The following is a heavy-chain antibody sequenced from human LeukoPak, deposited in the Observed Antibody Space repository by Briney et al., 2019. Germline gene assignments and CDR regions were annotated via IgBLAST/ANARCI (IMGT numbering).Heavy chain of an antibody. CDR2: INHSGST. CDR3: AREAGDIVVVPAAYGMDV. J-gene: IGHJ6*02. Sequence: EXXXLXXAVXXGXXSGYXXXXIRQPPGKGLEWIXEINHSGSTNYNPSLKSRVTISVDTSKNQFSLKLSSVTAADTAVYYCAREAGDIVVVPAAYGMDVWGQGTTVTVSS. CDR1: XGXXSGYX. D-gene: IGHD2-2*01. V-gene: IGHV4-34*01.